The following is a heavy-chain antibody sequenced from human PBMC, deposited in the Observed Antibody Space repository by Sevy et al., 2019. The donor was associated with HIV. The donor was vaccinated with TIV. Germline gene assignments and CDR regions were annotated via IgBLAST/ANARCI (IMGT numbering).Heavy chain of an antibody. CDR1: GFTFRGHW. D-gene: IGHD3-16*01. V-gene: IGHV3-7*01. Sequence: GGSLRLSCVASGFTFRGHWMSWVRQAPGKGLEWVANIKQDGTEKYYMDSVKGRFTITRDNARSSLFLQLYRLRRDDTAVYYCTRTSSNYEVCSGGRGWWDRWGQGTLVTVSS. J-gene: IGHJ5*02. CDR3: TRTSSNYEVCSGGRGWWDR. CDR2: IKQDGTEK.